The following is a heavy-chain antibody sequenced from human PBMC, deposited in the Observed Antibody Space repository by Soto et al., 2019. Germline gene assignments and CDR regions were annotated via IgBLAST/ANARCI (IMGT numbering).Heavy chain of an antibody. CDR1: GFNFHSYA. Sequence: GGSLRLSCAASGFNFHSYAMSWVRQAPGKGLEWVSVISNSGGDTYYADSVKGRFTISRDNSKQTAYLQMNSLRAEDTAMYYCASAVTTGSYYYGMDVWGQGTTVTVSS. V-gene: IGHV3-23*01. J-gene: IGHJ6*02. CDR2: ISNSGGDT. D-gene: IGHD4-4*01. CDR3: ASAVTTGSYYYGMDV.